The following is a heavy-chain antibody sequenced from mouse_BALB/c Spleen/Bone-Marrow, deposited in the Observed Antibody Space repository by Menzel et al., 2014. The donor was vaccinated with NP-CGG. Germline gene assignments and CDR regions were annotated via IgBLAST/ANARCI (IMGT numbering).Heavy chain of an antibody. CDR2: IYPSDSYT. D-gene: IGHD1-1*01. J-gene: IGHJ4*01. CDR3: TRGSSYVGYAMDY. CDR1: GYTFTSNW. V-gene: IGHV1-69*02. Sequence: VKLMESGAELVRPGASVKPSCKASGYTFTSNWINWVKQRPGQGLEWIGNIYPSDSYTNYNQKFKDKATLTVDKSSSTAYMQLSSPTSEDSAVYYCTRGSSYVGYAMDYWGQGTSVTVSS.